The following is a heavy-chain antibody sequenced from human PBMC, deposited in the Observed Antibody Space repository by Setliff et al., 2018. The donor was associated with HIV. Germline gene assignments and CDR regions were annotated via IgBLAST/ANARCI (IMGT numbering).Heavy chain of an antibody. D-gene: IGHD4-17*01. CDR3: ARVQMAYAAFDV. CDR1: GGSMSTYY. J-gene: IGHJ3*01. CDR2: VYTSGST. Sequence: SETLSLTCSVSGGSMSTYYWSWIRRPAGKRLEWIGRVYTSGSTIYNPSLRSRVTMSVDTSKSQFSLKLSSVTAADTAVYYCARVQMAYAAFDVWGQGTMVTVSS. V-gene: IGHV4-4*07.